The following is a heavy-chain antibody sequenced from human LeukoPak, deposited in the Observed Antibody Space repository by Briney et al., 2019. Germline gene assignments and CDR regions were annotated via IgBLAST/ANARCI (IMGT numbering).Heavy chain of an antibody. CDR3: AKDLAPVYGDYGYFYYGMDV. D-gene: IGHD4-17*01. V-gene: IGHV3-23*01. Sequence: GGSLRLSCAASGFTFSSYAMSWVRQAPVKGLEWVSAISGSGGSTYYADSVKGRFTISRDNSKNTLYLQMNSLRAEDTAVYYCAKDLAPVYGDYGYFYYGMDVWGQGTTVTVSS. CDR2: ISGSGGST. CDR1: GFTFSSYA. J-gene: IGHJ6*02.